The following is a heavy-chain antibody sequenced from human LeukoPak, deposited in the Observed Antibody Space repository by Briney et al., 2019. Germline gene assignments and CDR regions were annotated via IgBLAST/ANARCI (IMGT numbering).Heavy chain of an antibody. CDR2: IYPGDSDS. Sequence: GESLKISCTGSGYDFTDYWIGWVRQMPGKGLEWMGIIYPGDSDSRYSPSFQGQVTISADKSISTAYLQWSSLKASDTAMYYCTRLLGYYYDSSGYYCDYWGQGTLVTVSS. V-gene: IGHV5-51*01. CDR1: GYDFTDYW. D-gene: IGHD3-22*01. CDR3: TRLLGYYYDSSGYYCDY. J-gene: IGHJ4*02.